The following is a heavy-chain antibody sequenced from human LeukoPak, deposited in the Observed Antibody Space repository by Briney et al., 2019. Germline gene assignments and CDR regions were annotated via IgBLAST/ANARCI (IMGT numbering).Heavy chain of an antibody. CDR2: IIPIFGTA. CDR1: GGTFSSYA. Sequence: SVKVSCKASGGTFSSYAISWVRQAPGQGLEWMGGIIPIFGTANYAQKFQGRVTITADESTSTAYMELSSLRSEDTAVYYCARDLGYYDSSGYQSDYWGQGTLVTVSS. CDR3: ARDLGYYDSSGYQSDY. D-gene: IGHD3-22*01. V-gene: IGHV1-69*13. J-gene: IGHJ4*02.